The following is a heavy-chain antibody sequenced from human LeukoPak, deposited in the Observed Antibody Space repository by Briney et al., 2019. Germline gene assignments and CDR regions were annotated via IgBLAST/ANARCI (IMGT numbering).Heavy chain of an antibody. CDR2: IRYDGSNK. D-gene: IGHD3-22*01. CDR3: AKKYDSSGSFFDC. CDR1: GFTFSSYG. J-gene: IGHJ4*02. Sequence: PGGSLRLSCAASGFTFSSYGIHWVRQAPGKGLEWVAFIRYDGSNKYHADSVKGRFTISRDSSKNTLYLQMNSLRAEDTAVYYCAKKYDSSGSFFDCWGQGTLVTVSS. V-gene: IGHV3-30*02.